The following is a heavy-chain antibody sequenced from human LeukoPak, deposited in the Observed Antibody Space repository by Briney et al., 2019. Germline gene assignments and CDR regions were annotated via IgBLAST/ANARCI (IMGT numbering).Heavy chain of an antibody. V-gene: IGHV3-21*01. J-gene: IGHJ3*02. CDR2: ISSSSSYI. D-gene: IGHD3-16*01. CDR1: GFTFSSYW. CDR3: AREGDPSRFGAFDI. Sequence: PGGSLRLSCAASGFTFSSYWMNWVRQAPGKGLEWVSSISSSSSYIYYADSVKGRFTISRDNAKNSLYLQMNSLRAEDTAVYYCAREGDPSRFGAFDIWGQGTMVTVSS.